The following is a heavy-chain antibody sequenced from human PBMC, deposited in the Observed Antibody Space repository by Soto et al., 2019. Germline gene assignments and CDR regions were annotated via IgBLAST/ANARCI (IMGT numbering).Heavy chain of an antibody. J-gene: IGHJ6*02. CDR1: GESISSGDHC. CDR2: IYYSGNT. Sequence: SETLSLTCTVSGESISSGDHCWSWVRQSPREGLEWIGFIYYSGNTYYNPSLKSRVSMSVDTSNNQFSLKLNSVTAADTAVYYCARDAGYCNSVSCYPYNMDVWGQGTTVTVPS. V-gene: IGHV4-30-4*01. CDR3: ARDAGYCNSVSCYPYNMDV. D-gene: IGHD2-15*01.